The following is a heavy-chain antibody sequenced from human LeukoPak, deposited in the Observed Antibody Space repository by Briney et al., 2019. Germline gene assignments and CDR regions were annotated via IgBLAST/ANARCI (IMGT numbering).Heavy chain of an antibody. CDR2: IRSKAYGGTT. D-gene: IGHD5-12*01. CDR1: GFTFGDYA. CDR3: TRENVDIVATITWYFDY. V-gene: IGHV3-49*03. J-gene: IGHJ4*02. Sequence: GGSLRLSCTASGFTFGDYAMSWFRQAPGKGLEWVGFIRSKAYGGTTEYAASVKGRFTISRDDSKSIAYLQMNSLKTEDTAVYYRTRENVDIVATITWYFDYWGQGTLVTVSS.